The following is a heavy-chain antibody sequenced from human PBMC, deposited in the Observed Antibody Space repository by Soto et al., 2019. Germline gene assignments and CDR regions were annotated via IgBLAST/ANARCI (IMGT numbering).Heavy chain of an antibody. Sequence: SVKVSCKASGFTFTSSAAQWVRQARGQRLEWIGWIVVGSGNTNYAQKFQERVTITRDMSTSTAYMELSSLRSEDTAVYYCAAAYSYGPTAFDYWGQGTLVTVSS. D-gene: IGHD5-18*01. V-gene: IGHV1-58*01. J-gene: IGHJ4*02. CDR2: IVVGSGNT. CDR3: AAAYSYGPTAFDY. CDR1: GFTFTSSA.